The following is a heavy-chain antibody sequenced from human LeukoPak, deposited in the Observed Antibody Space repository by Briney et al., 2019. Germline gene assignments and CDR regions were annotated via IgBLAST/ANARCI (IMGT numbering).Heavy chain of an antibody. CDR1: GVSISSSRYY. CDR3: ARDYTFGYYYFDS. V-gene: IGHV4-39*07. Sequence: SETLSLTCTVSGVSISSSRYYWGWIRQPPGKGLEWIGSMYNSESTYYDPSLKSRVTISGDTSKNQFSLKLSSVTAADTAVYYCARDYTFGYYYFDSWGQGTLVIVSS. D-gene: IGHD3-16*01. CDR2: MYNSEST. J-gene: IGHJ4*02.